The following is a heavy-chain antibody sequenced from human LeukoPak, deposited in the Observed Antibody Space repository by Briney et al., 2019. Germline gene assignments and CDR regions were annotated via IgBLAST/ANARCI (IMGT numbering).Heavy chain of an antibody. CDR3: ARDLLRIDY. D-gene: IGHD4-17*01. CDR2: INHSGST. CDR1: GGSFSGYY. J-gene: IGHJ4*02. V-gene: IGHV4-34*01. Sequence: SETLSLTCAVYGGSFSGYYWSWIRQPPGKGLEWIGEINHSGSTNYNPSLKSRATISVDTSKNQFSLKLSSVTAADTAVYYCARDLLRIDYWGQGILVTVSS.